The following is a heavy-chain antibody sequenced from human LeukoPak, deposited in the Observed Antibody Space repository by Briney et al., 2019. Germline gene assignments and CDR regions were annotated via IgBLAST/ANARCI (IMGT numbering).Heavy chain of an antibody. CDR3: ACRDLTSTWSFP. J-gene: IGHJ5*02. Sequence: GESLKISCQGFGYSFTSYWIGWGRQVPGKGMEWMGVIYPGDSRIRYNPSFQSQVTISVDKSISTAYLQWVSLKASDTAMYYCACRDLTSTWSFPWGQGTLVTVSS. D-gene: IGHD6-13*01. CDR1: GYSFTSYW. V-gene: IGHV5-51*01. CDR2: IYPGDSRI.